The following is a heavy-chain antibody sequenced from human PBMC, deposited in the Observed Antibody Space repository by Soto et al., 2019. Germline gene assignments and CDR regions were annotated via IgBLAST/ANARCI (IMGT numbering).Heavy chain of an antibody. CDR1: GYTFTSYG. CDR2: ISAYNGNT. Sequence: QVQLVQSGAEVKKPGASVKVSCKASGYTFTSYGISWVRQAPGQGLEWMGWISAYNGNTNSAQKLQGRVTMTTDTSTCTGYMGRRGLGTDGTAVLYCARGLGGTYYGRNLFDFWGQGTLITVSS. J-gene: IGHJ4*02. D-gene: IGHD3-10*01. CDR3: ARGLGGTYYGRNLFDF. V-gene: IGHV1-18*01.